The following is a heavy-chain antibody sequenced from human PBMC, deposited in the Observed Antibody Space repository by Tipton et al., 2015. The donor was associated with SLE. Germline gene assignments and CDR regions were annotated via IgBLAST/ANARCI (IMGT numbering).Heavy chain of an antibody. Sequence: LRLSCAVYGGSFSDYYWSWIRQPPGKGLERIGEINHSGSTNYNPSLKSRVTISVDTSKNQFSPKLSSVTAADTAVYYCARGGLTYGYYYYMDVWGKGTTVTVSS. CDR1: GGSFSDYY. CDR2: INHSGST. D-gene: IGHD2-21*02. J-gene: IGHJ6*03. CDR3: ARGGLTYGYYYYMDV. V-gene: IGHV4-34*01.